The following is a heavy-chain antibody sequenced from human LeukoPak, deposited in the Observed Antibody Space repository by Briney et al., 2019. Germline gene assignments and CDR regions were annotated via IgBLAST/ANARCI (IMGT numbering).Heavy chain of an antibody. CDR2: IRSKANSYAT. Sequence: GGSLKLSCATSGFTFSGSAIHWVRQASGKGLEWVGRIRSKANSYATTDVASVRGRFSISRDDSKNTAYLQMNSLKTEDTAVYYCTRPSYDSSVSGVVYWGQGTLVTVSS. V-gene: IGHV3-73*01. CDR1: GFTFSGSA. D-gene: IGHD3-22*01. J-gene: IGHJ4*02. CDR3: TRPSYDSSVSGVVY.